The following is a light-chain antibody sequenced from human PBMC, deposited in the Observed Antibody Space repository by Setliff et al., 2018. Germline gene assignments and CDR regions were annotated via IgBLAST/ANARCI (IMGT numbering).Light chain of an antibody. CDR2: XVT. CDR3: SSYKNTNKNV. J-gene: IGLJ1*01. V-gene: IGLV2-14*01. CDR1: SSDVGGYDY. Sequence: QSALTQPAAVSRSPGQSITISCTGTSSDVGGYDYVSWYXXXPGKAPKLIXXXVTKRPSGVSSRFSGSKSGNTASLTISGLQAEDEADYFCSSYKNTNKNVFGTGTKVTVL.